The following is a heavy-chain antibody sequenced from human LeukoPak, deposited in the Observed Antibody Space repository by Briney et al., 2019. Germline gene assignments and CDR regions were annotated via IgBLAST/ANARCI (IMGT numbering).Heavy chain of an antibody. V-gene: IGHV3-21*01. CDR2: INSGSTYM. Sequence: PGGSLRLSCGASGFYFSSYSMNWVRQAPGKGLEWVSSINSGSTYMYYADSVKGRFTISRDNAKNSLHLQMDSLRAEDTAVYFCARVEATTGRNYHYYYMDVWGKGTTVTVS. CDR3: ARVEATTGRNYHYYYMDV. D-gene: IGHD1-1*01. CDR1: GFYFSSYS. J-gene: IGHJ6*03.